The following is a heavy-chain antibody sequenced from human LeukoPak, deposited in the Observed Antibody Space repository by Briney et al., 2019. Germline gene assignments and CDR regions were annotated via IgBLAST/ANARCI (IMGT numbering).Heavy chain of an antibody. CDR1: GYTFTSYG. V-gene: IGHV1-18*01. CDR2: ISAYNGNT. J-gene: IGHJ4*02. CDR3: ARDRNAAGFDY. Sequence: ASVKVSCKASGYTFTSYGISWVRQAPGQGLEWLGWISAYNGNTNYAQKLQGRVTMTTDTSTITAYMELRSLRSDDTAVYYCARDRNAAGFDYWGQGTLVTVSS. D-gene: IGHD1-14*01.